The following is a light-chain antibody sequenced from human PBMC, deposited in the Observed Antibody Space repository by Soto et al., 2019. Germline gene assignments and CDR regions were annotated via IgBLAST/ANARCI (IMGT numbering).Light chain of an antibody. Sequence: EIVMTQSPATLSVSPEERATVSCRASQSVDSNLAWYQKKAGQAPSLLIYGASTRATAIPARFSGSGSGTEFTLTISSLQSEDFAVYFCQHYNNWPWTFGQGTKVDI. CDR1: QSVDSN. J-gene: IGKJ1*01. CDR3: QHYNNWPWT. V-gene: IGKV3-15*01. CDR2: GAS.